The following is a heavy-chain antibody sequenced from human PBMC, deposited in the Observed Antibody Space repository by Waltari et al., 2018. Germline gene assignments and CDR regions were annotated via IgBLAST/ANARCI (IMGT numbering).Heavy chain of an antibody. CDR1: GYPFTGYY. Sequence: QVQLVQSGAEVKKPGASVKVSCKASGYPFTGYYMHWVRQAPGQGLEWMGWINPNSGGTNYAQKFQGRVTMTRDTSISTAYMELSRLRSDDTAVYYCARTRRNYYGSGSSYGMDVWGQGTTVTVSS. J-gene: IGHJ6*02. CDR2: INPNSGGT. V-gene: IGHV1-2*02. D-gene: IGHD3-10*01. CDR3: ARTRRNYYGSGSSYGMDV.